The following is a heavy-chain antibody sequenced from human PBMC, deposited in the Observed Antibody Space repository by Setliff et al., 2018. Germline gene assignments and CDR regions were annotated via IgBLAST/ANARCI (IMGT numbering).Heavy chain of an antibody. J-gene: IGHJ6*03. CDR3: ARRRGSPDIVVVPAAYGADYYYYMDV. Sequence: PSETLSLTCTVSGGSISTYYWSWIRQPPEKGLEWIAYIHYSGSTNQNPSLKSRVTISVDTSKNQFPLKMSSMTAADTAVYYCARRRGSPDIVVVPAAYGADYYYYMDVWGKGTTVTV. CDR1: GGSISTYY. D-gene: IGHD2-2*01. V-gene: IGHV4-59*08. CDR2: IHYSGST.